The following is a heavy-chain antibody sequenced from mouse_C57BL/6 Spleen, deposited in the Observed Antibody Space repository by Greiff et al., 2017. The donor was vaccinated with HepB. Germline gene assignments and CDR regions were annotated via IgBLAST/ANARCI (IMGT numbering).Heavy chain of an antibody. D-gene: IGHD4-1*01. J-gene: IGHJ2*01. CDR1: GYTFTSYW. V-gene: IGHV1-69*01. CDR2: IDPSDSYT. Sequence: VQLQQPGAELVMPGASVKLSCKASGYTFTSYWMHWVKQRPGQGLEWIGEIDPSDSYTNYNQKFKGKSTLTVDKSASTAYMQLSSLTSEDSAVYYCALDLTGTSDYWGQGTTLTVSS. CDR3: ALDLTGTSDY.